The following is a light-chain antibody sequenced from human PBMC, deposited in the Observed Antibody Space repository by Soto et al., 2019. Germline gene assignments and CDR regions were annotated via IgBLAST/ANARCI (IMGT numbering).Light chain of an antibody. J-gene: IGLJ2*01. Sequence: QSVLTQPPSASGSPGQSVTISCTGTSSDVGGYNYVSWYQQHPGKAPKLMIYEVSKRPSGVPDRFSGSKSGNTASLTVSGLHADDEAEYYCSSYAGGNNFVLFGGGTKLTVL. CDR3: SSYAGGNNFVL. V-gene: IGLV2-8*01. CDR1: SSDVGGYNY. CDR2: EVS.